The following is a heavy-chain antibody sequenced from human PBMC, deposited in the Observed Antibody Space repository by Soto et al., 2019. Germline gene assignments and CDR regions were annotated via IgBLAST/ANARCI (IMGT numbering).Heavy chain of an antibody. J-gene: IGHJ4*02. V-gene: IGHV3-23*01. CDR1: GFSFSSYA. D-gene: IGHD3-3*01. CDR3: AKGLRFLEWITPSDW. Sequence: EVQLLESGGGLVQPGGSLRLSCAASGFSFSSYAMSWVRQAPGKGLEWVSAISGSGGGTYYADSVKGRFTISRDNSKNTLYLQMNSLRAEDTAVYYCAKGLRFLEWITPSDWWGQGTLVTVSS. CDR2: ISGSGGGT.